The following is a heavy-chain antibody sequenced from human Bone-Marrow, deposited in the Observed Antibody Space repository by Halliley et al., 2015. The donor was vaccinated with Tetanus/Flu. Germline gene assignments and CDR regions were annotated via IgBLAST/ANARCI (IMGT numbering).Heavy chain of an antibody. Sequence: EYVSAVSYDGGSTDYADSVKGRFTISRDNSQNTLYLQMSSLRPEDTAVYYCVKGWYPLDHWGQGALVPVSS. D-gene: IGHD6-13*01. CDR2: VSYDGGST. J-gene: IGHJ4*02. V-gene: IGHV3-64D*06. CDR3: VKGWYPLDH.